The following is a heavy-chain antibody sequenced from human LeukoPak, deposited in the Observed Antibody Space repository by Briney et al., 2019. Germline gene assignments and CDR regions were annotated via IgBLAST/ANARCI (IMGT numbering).Heavy chain of an antibody. Sequence: SETLSLTCAVYGGSFSGYYWSWIRQPPGKGLEWIGEINHSGSTNYNPSLKSRVTISVDTSKNQFSLKLSSVTAADTAVYYCARDLGYCSGGSCYWPFDYWGQGTLVTVSS. D-gene: IGHD2-15*01. CDR1: GGSFSGYY. CDR3: ARDLGYCSGGSCYWPFDY. CDR2: INHSGST. J-gene: IGHJ4*02. V-gene: IGHV4-34*01.